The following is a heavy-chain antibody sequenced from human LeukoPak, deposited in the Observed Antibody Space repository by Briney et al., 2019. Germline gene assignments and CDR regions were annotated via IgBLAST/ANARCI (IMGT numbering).Heavy chain of an antibody. J-gene: IGHJ4*02. CDR3: ARDQAYYYDSSGYLPGYFDY. V-gene: IGHV3-7*01. D-gene: IGHD3-22*01. Sequence: GGSLRLSCAASGFTFSSYWMSWVRQAPGKGLEWVANIKQDGSEKYYVDSVKGRFTISRDNAKNSLYLQMNSLRAEDTAVYYCARDQAYYYDSSGYLPGYFDYWGQGTLVTVSS. CDR2: IKQDGSEK. CDR1: GFTFSSYW.